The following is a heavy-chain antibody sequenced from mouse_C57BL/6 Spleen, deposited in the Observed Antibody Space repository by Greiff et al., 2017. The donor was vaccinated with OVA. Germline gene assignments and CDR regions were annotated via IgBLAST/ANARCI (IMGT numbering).Heavy chain of an antibody. CDR3: AREGDFDV. Sequence: EVHLVESGGGLVKPGGSLKLSCAASGFTFSSYTMSWVRQTPEKRLEWVATISGGGGNTYYPDSVKGRFTISRDNAKNTLYLQMSSLRSEDTALYYCAREGDFDVWGTGTTVTVSS. CDR2: ISGGGGNT. V-gene: IGHV5-9*01. CDR1: GFTFSSYT. J-gene: IGHJ1*03.